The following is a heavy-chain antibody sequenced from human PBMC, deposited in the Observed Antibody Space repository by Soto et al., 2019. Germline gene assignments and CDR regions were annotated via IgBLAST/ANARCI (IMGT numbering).Heavy chain of an antibody. CDR2: ISNYNGNT. J-gene: IGHJ4*02. CDR1: GYAFNNYG. CDR3: VRDLQRFSSWYDYLDS. D-gene: IGHD6-13*01. V-gene: IGHV1-18*01. Sequence: QVPLVQSGDEVEKPGASVKVSCKASGYAFNNYGISWVRQAPGQGPEWLGWISNYNGNTNYAQKFQGRVTMTTDTSTSTAYMELRSLRSDDTAVYYCVRDLQRFSSWYDYLDSWGQGTLVTVSS.